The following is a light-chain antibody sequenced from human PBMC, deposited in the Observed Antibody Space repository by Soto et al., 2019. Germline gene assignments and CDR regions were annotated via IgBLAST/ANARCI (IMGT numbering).Light chain of an antibody. CDR1: SSNVGNNF. CDR2: EKI. Sequence: QSVLTQPPSVSAAPGQRVTISCSGSSSNVGNNFVSWYQQFPGTAPKLLIYEKIQRPSGIPDRFSGSKSGTSATLDITGLQTGDEADYFCGAWDSSLSSGGIFGTGTKVTVL. V-gene: IGLV1-51*02. J-gene: IGLJ1*01. CDR3: GAWDSSLSSGGI.